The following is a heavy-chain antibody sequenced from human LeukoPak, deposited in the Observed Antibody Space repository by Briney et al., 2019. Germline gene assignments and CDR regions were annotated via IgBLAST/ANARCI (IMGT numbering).Heavy chain of an antibody. V-gene: IGHV4-59*08. J-gene: IGHJ5*02. D-gene: IGHD6-19*01. CDR1: GGSFSSYY. CDR2: IYYSGST. Sequence: SETLSLTCTVSGGSFSSYYWSWIRQPPGKGLEWIGYIYYSGSTNYNPSLKSRVTISVDTSKNQFSLKLSSVTAADTAVYYCARHSGSSGWVDWFDPWGQGTLVTVSS. CDR3: ARHSGSSGWVDWFDP.